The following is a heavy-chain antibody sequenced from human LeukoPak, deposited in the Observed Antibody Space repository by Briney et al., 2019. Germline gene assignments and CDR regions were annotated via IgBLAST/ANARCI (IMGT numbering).Heavy chain of an antibody. D-gene: IGHD4-17*01. CDR3: ARGFAVTTRSFDY. CDR2: INQNGGEK. J-gene: IGHJ4*02. V-gene: IGHV3-7*03. Sequence: PGGSLRLSCADSGFTFSGYWMNWVRQAPGKGLEWVANINQNGGEKYYVDSVKGRFTISRDNSKNTLYLQMNSLRAEDTAVYYCARGFAVTTRSFDYWGQGTLVTVSS. CDR1: GFTFSGYW.